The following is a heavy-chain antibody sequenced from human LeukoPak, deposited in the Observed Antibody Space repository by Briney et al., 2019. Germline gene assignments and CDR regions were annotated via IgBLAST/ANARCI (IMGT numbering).Heavy chain of an antibody. CDR2: INHSGST. V-gene: IGHV4-34*01. CDR3: ARGGGYSYGFIGIPFDY. J-gene: IGHJ4*02. Sequence: SETLSLTCAVYGGSFSGYYWRWIRQPPGKGLEWIGEINHSGSTNYNPSLKSRVTISVDTSKNQFSLKLSSVTAADTAVYYCARGGGYSYGFIGIPFDYWGQGTLVTVSS. CDR1: GGSFSGYY. D-gene: IGHD5-18*01.